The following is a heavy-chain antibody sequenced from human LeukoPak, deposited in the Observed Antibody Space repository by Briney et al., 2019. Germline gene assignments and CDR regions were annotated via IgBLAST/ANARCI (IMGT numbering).Heavy chain of an antibody. J-gene: IGHJ3*02. V-gene: IGHV3-11*06. CDR1: GFTFSDYY. D-gene: IGHD1-26*01. CDR3: ASTCGSYYAFDI. Sequence: GGSLRLSCAASGFTFSDYYMSWIRQAPGKGLEWVSSISSSSSYIYYADSVKGRFTISRDNAKNSLYLQMNSLRAEDTAVYYCASTCGSYYAFDIWGQGTMVTVSS. CDR2: ISSSSSYI.